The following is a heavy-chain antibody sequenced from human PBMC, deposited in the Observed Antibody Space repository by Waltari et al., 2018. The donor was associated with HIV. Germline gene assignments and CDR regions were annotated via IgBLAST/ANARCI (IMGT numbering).Heavy chain of an antibody. D-gene: IGHD2-2*01. CDR1: GGTFSSYA. CDR3: ASCIVVVPAAMSYLYYYYGMDV. V-gene: IGHV1-69*01. CDR2: IIPIFGTA. J-gene: IGHJ6*02. Sequence: QVQLVQSGAEVKKPGSSVKVSCKASGGTFSSYAISWVRQAPGPGLEWMGGIIPIFGTANYAQKFQGRVTITADESTSTAYMELSSLRSEDTAVYYCASCIVVVPAAMSYLYYYYGMDVWGQGTTVTVSS.